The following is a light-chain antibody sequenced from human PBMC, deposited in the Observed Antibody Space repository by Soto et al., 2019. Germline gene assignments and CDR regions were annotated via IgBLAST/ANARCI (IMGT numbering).Light chain of an antibody. CDR1: QSLLHSNVYNY. J-gene: IGKJ1*01. Sequence: DIVMTQSPLSLPVTPGEPASISCRSSQSLLHSNVYNYLDWYLQTPGQSPQLLIYLGSNRASGVPDRVSGSGSGTDFTLKISRVEAEDVGVYYCMQSLQTAWTFGQGTRVDIK. V-gene: IGKV2-28*01. CDR3: MQSLQTAWT. CDR2: LGS.